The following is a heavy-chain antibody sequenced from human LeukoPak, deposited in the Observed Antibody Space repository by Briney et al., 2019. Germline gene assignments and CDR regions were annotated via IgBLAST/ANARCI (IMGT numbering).Heavy chain of an antibody. J-gene: IGHJ6*03. CDR1: GGSISGGDYS. CDR3: ARERKDGYNHYYYYNYMDV. Sequence: PSETLSLTCVVSGGSISGGDYSWSWVRQAPGKGLEWIGSIYYSGSTYYNPSLKSRVTISVDTSKNQFSLKLSSVTAADTAVYYCARERKDGYNHYYYYNYMDVWGKGTTVTVSS. D-gene: IGHD5-24*01. CDR2: IYYSGST. V-gene: IGHV4-39*07.